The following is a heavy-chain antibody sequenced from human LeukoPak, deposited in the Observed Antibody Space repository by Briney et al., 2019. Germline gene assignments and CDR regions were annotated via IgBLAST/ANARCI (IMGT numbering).Heavy chain of an antibody. D-gene: IGHD3-10*01. V-gene: IGHV4-39*07. CDR3: AREAVTMVRGDPFDY. CDR2: IFYSGTT. J-gene: IGHJ4*02. CDR1: GGSISSSNYY. Sequence: TSETLSLTCTVSGGSISSSNYYWGWIRQPPGKGLEWIGSIFYSGTTHYNPSLKSRVTISVDTSKNQFSLKLSSVTAADTAVYYCAREAVTMVRGDPFDYWGQGTLVTVSS.